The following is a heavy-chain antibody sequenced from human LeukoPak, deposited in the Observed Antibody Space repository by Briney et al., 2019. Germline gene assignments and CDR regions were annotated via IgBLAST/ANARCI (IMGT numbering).Heavy chain of an antibody. CDR1: GYTFTAHY. J-gene: IGHJ2*01. CDR2: IDPNSGGT. CDR3: ARGRGTTMVRGVITNHFDL. D-gene: IGHD3-10*01. V-gene: IGHV1-2*02. Sequence: AAVKVSCKASGYTFTAHYIHWVRQAPGQGLEWMGWIDPNSGGTNYAQRFLGSVTMTGDTSINTAFMELSRMRSDDTAIYYCARGRGTTMVRGVITNHFDLWGRGSLVTV.